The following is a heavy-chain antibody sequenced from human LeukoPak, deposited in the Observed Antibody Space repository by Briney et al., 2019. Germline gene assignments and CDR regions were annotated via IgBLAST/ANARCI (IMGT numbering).Heavy chain of an antibody. CDR1: GFTFSGYA. Sequence: PGASLRLSCAASGFTFSGYAMSWVRQAPGKGLEWVSAISGSGGSTYYADSVKGRFTISRDNSKNTLYLQMNSLRAEDTAVYYCAKGETYYYDSSGSCAFDIWGQGTVVTVSS. D-gene: IGHD3-22*01. CDR3: AKGETYYYDSSGSCAFDI. J-gene: IGHJ3*02. CDR2: ISGSGGST. V-gene: IGHV3-23*01.